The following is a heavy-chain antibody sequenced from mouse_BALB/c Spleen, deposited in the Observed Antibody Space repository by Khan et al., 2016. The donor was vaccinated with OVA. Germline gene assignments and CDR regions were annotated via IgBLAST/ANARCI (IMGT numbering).Heavy chain of an antibody. Sequence: QVQLQQSGAELARPGASVKLSCKASGYSFTSYWMQWVKQRPGQGLEWIGAIYPGDGDTRYTQKFKGKATLTADNSSSTAYMQLSSLASQDSAISYCARGRDGNWYFDVWGAGTTVTVSS. V-gene: IGHV1-87*01. CDR1: GYSFTSYW. CDR3: ARGRDGNWYFDV. J-gene: IGHJ1*01. D-gene: IGHD2-1*01. CDR2: IYPGDGDT.